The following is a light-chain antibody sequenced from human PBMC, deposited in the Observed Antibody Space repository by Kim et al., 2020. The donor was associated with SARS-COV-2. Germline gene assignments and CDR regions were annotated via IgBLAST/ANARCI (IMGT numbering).Light chain of an antibody. Sequence: GQSITISCTGTSIDVGGYNYVSWYQQHPGKAPKRMIYDVSKRPSGVSNRFSGSKSGNTASLTISGLQAEDEADYYCSSYTSSSTLVFGGGTKVTVL. CDR2: DVS. J-gene: IGLJ2*01. CDR3: SSYTSSSTLV. V-gene: IGLV2-14*04. CDR1: SIDVGGYNY.